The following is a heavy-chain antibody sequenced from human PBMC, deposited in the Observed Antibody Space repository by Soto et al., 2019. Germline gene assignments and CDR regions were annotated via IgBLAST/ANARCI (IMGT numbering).Heavy chain of an antibody. D-gene: IGHD3-3*01. V-gene: IGHV3-30*18. CDR1: GFTFSSYG. J-gene: IGHJ4*02. Sequence: QVPLVESGGGVVQPGRSLRLSCAASGFTFSSYGMHWVRQAPGKGLEWVAVISYDGSNKYYADSVKGRFTISRDNSMNTLYMQMNSLRTEDTAVYYCAKNHSPVLRFFDYWGQGTLFTVSS. CDR2: ISYDGSNK. CDR3: AKNHSPVLRFFDY.